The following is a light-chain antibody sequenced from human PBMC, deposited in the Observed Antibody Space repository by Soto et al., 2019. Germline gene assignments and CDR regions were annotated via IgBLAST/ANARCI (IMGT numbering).Light chain of an antibody. CDR2: DVS. CDR1: SSAVGGYNY. J-gene: IGLJ1*01. CDR3: SSYTSSSTRV. V-gene: IGLV2-14*03. Sequence: HSVRNPPSSVFGAPGQSITLSLPGTSSAVGGYNYVSWYQHHPGKAPKLLIYDVSNGPSGVSNRFFGSKSGNTASLTISGLQPEDEADYYCSSYTSSSTRVFGTGTKVTVL.